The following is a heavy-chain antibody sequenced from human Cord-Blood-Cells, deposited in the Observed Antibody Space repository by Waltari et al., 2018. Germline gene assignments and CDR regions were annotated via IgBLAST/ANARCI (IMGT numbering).Heavy chain of an antibody. CDR2: ISAYNGNT. CDR1: GYTLTSSG. V-gene: IGHV1-18*01. Sequence: QVQLVQSGAEVKKPGASVKVSCKASGYTLTSSGIRWVRQAPGQGLEWMGWISAYNGNTNYAQKLQGRVTMTTDTSTSTAYMELRSLRSDDTAVYYCARDLDWGADDYVAFDIWGQGTMVTVSS. J-gene: IGHJ3*02. D-gene: IGHD4-17*01. CDR3: ARDLDWGADDYVAFDI.